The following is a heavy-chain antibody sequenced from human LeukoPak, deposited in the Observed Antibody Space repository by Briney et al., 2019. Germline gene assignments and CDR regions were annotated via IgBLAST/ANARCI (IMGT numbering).Heavy chain of an antibody. J-gene: IGHJ4*02. CDR1: GFTFRDYY. CDR2: IRSTGSST. CDR3: ARYPTVTTLGY. V-gene: IGHV3-11*04. D-gene: IGHD4-17*01. Sequence: PGGSLRLSCTASGFTFRDYYVTWIRQAPGKGLEWVSYIRSTGSSTAYADSVKGRFAISRDNAKNSLYLQMNSLRAEDTAVYYCARYPTVTTLGYWGQGTLVTVSS.